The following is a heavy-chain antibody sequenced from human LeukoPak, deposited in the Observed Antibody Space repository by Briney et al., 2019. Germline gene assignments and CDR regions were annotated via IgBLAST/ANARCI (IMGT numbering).Heavy chain of an antibody. D-gene: IGHD6-6*01. CDR2: INTNTGNP. V-gene: IGHV7-4-1*02. J-gene: IGHJ4*02. CDR3: AREKVVSNFDY. Sequence: ASVKVSCKASGYTFTSYAIHWVRQAPGQGLEWMGWINTNTGNPTYAQGFTGRFVFSLDTSVSTAYLQISSLKAADTAVYYCAREKVVSNFDYWGQGTLVTVSS. CDR1: GYTFTSYA.